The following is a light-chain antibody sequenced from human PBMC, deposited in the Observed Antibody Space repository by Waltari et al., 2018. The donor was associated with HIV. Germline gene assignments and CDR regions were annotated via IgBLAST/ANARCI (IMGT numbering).Light chain of an antibody. Sequence: IVMTQSPATLSVSPGEKVTLSCRATQSVRDNLAWYQQKPGQAPRLLMYGASTRATGIPARFSGSGSGTQFSLTISSLQSEDFAMYYCQQYDNWPPVTFGGGTKVEIK. V-gene: IGKV3D-15*01. CDR3: QQYDNWPPVT. J-gene: IGKJ4*01. CDR1: QSVRDN. CDR2: GAS.